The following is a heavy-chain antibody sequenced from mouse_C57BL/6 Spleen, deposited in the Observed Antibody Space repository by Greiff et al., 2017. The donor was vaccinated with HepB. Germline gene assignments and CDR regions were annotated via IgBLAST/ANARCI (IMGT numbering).Heavy chain of an antibody. CDR2: IYPGSGNT. Sequence: QVQLKQSGAELVRPGASVKLSCKASGYTFTDYYINWVKQRPGQGLEWIARIYPGSGNTYYNEKVKGKATLTAENSSSTAYMQLSSLTSEDSAVYFCARVSYYGTPFDYWGQVTTLTVSS. D-gene: IGHD1-1*01. CDR1: GYTFTDYY. J-gene: IGHJ2*01. CDR3: ARVSYYGTPFDY. V-gene: IGHV1-76*01.